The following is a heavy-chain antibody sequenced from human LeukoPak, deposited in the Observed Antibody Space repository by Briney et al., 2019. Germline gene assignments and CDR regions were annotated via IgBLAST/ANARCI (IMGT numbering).Heavy chain of an antibody. CDR3: AREPIAAAGAIDY. J-gene: IGHJ4*02. Sequence: GGSLRLSCAASGFTFSSYWMHWVRQAPEKGLVWVSRINSDGSSTSYADSVKGRFTISRDNAKNTLYLQMNSLRAEDTAVYYCAREPIAAAGAIDYWGQGTLVTVSS. CDR1: GFTFSSYW. V-gene: IGHV3-74*01. CDR2: INSDGSST. D-gene: IGHD6-13*01.